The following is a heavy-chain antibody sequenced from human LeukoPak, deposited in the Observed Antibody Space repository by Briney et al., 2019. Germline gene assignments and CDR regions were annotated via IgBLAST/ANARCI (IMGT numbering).Heavy chain of an antibody. Sequence: GSSVKVSCKASGGTFSSYAISWVRQAPGQGLEWMGGIIPIFGTANYAQKFQGRVTITTDESTSTAYMELSSLRSEDTAVYYCARGFISSGYDIPYYYYYMTSGAKGPRSPSP. V-gene: IGHV1-69*05. CDR2: IIPIFGTA. CDR3: ARGFISSGYDIPYYYYYMTS. D-gene: IGHD5-12*01. CDR1: GGTFSSYA. J-gene: IGHJ6*03.